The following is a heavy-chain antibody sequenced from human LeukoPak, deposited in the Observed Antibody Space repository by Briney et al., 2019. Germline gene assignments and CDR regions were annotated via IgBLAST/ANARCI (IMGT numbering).Heavy chain of an antibody. Sequence: SETLSLTCTVSGGSINSYYWSWIRQPPGKGLEWIGYIHYRGSTNYNPSLKSRVTISVDTSKNQFSLKLSSLTAADTAVYYCARSVLGYSYGLHIDYWGRGTLVTVSS. CDR2: IHYRGST. CDR1: GGSINSYY. J-gene: IGHJ4*02. D-gene: IGHD5-18*01. V-gene: IGHV4-59*01. CDR3: ARSVLGYSYGLHIDY.